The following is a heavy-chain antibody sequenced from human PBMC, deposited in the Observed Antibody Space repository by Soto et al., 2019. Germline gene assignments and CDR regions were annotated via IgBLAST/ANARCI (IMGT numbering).Heavy chain of an antibody. D-gene: IGHD6-6*01. CDR1: GFTFSSYA. Sequence: GGSLRLSCAASGFTFSSYAMSWVRQAPGKGLEWVSAISGSGGSTYYADSVKGRFTISRDNAKNSLYLQMNSLRAEDTAVYYCARDWYSSSSGSYFYYGMDVWGQGTTVTVSS. V-gene: IGHV3-23*01. J-gene: IGHJ6*02. CDR3: ARDWYSSSSGSYFYYGMDV. CDR2: ISGSGGST.